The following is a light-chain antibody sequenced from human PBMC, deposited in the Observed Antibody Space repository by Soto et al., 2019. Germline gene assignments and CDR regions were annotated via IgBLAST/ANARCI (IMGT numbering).Light chain of an antibody. Sequence: DIQMTQSPSSLSASLGDRVTITCRASQTINNYLHWYQQRPGKAPKLLIYSASSLQTGVPPRFSGSGSGTHFTLTISSLQPEDFATYYCQQCSSTPHTFGQGTIVESK. CDR1: QTINNY. V-gene: IGKV1-39*01. J-gene: IGKJ2*01. CDR3: QQCSSTPHT. CDR2: SAS.